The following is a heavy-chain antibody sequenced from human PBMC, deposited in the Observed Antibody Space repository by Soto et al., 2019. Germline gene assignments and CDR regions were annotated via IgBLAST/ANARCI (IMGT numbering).Heavy chain of an antibody. CDR3: VHLIKGACFDH. CDR1: GVSLSTSGMG. J-gene: IGHJ4*02. CDR2: VYWDDDK. Sequence: QVTLKESGPTLVKPTQTLTLTCNFSGVSLSTSGMGVGWIRQPPGKALDWIALVYWDDDKRYSPSLMGRLTITKDTSKNQVVLTMTYMDPVDTATYYCVHLIKGACFDHCCQLTLGTLSS. V-gene: IGHV2-5*02. D-gene: IGHD3-16*01.